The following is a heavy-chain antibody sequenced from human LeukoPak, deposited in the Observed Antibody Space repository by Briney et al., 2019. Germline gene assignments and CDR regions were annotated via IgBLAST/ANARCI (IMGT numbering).Heavy chain of an antibody. D-gene: IGHD1-1*01. CDR2: ISSHNGNT. Sequence: ASVKVSFKSSGYTSRTYGVSWMRQAPGQGLEWMGWISSHNGNTNYAQKFHGRLTMTTDTSTSTAYMELRGLRSDDTGVYYCARDVPGSIGTTARFDPWGQGTLVTVSS. V-gene: IGHV1-18*01. J-gene: IGHJ5*02. CDR3: ARDVPGSIGTTARFDP. CDR1: GYTSRTYG.